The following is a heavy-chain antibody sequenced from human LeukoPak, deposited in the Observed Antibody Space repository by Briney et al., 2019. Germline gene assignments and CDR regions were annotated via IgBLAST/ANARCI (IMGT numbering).Heavy chain of an antibody. V-gene: IGHV4-4*07. J-gene: IGHJ5*02. CDR1: GGSISSYY. D-gene: IGHD6-19*01. CDR2: IYTSGST. CDR3: ARDPNPSVAAPAGWFDP. Sequence: SETLSLTCTVSGGSISSYYWSWIRQPAGKGLEWIGRIYTSGSTNYNPSPKSRVPTSVDTSKNQFSLKLSSVTAADTAVYYCARDPNPSVAAPAGWFDPWGQGTLVTVSS.